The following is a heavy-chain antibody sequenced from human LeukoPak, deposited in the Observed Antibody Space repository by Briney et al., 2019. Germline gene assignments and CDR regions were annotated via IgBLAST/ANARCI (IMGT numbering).Heavy chain of an antibody. CDR1: GYTFTVYY. CDR2: INPKSGGT. Sequence: GASVTVSCTSSGYTFTVYYMHWVRQAPGQGLEWMGWINPKSGGTNYAQKFQGRVTMTRDTSISTAYMELSRLRSDDTAVCYCARGTITMVRGVNKGALGYWGQGTLVTVSS. CDR3: ARGTITMVRGVNKGALGY. V-gene: IGHV1-2*02. D-gene: IGHD3-10*01. J-gene: IGHJ4*02.